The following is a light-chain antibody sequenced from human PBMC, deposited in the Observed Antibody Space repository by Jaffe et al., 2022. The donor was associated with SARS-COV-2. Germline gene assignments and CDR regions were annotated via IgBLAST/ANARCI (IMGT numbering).Light chain of an antibody. CDR1: QDISNF. J-gene: IGKJ1*01. Sequence: DIQMTQSPSSLSASVGDRVTITCRASQDISNFLAWFQHKPGRAPKSLISATSSLQNGVPSRFSGSRSGTDFTLTISSLLPEDFATYYCQQYSNFPWTFGQGTKVEIK. CDR3: QQYSNFPWT. CDR2: ATS. V-gene: IGKV1-16*01.